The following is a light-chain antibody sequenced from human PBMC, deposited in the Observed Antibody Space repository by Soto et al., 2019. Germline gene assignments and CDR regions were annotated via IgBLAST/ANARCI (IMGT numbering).Light chain of an antibody. CDR3: QQRSNWPSS. Sequence: EIVLTQSPATLPLSPGERAALSCRASQSVSSYLAWYQQKPGQAPRLLIYDASKRATGIPARFSGRGSGTDFTLANSSLVPEDFAVCFCQQRSNWPSSFGGGTKVEI. CDR2: DAS. CDR1: QSVSSY. J-gene: IGKJ4*01. V-gene: IGKV3-11*01.